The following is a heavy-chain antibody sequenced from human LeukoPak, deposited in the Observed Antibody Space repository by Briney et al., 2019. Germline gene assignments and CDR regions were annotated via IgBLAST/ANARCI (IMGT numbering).Heavy chain of an antibody. CDR3: ARDRAWNYFDY. CDR2: ISNDGSRK. V-gene: IGHV3-30*03. Sequence: GGSLRLSCAPSEFTFSRHGMHWVRQAPGKGLEWVAIISNDGSRKYYAHSVEGRFTISRDNSKNTPYLQMDSLRAEDTAVYYCARDRAWNYFDYWGQGTLVTVSS. J-gene: IGHJ4*02. CDR1: EFTFSRHG. D-gene: IGHD3-3*01.